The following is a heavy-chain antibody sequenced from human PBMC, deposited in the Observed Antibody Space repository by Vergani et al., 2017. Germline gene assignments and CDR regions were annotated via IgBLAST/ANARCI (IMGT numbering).Heavy chain of an antibody. CDR1: GGSISSYY. V-gene: IGHV4-59*08. D-gene: IGHD5-12*01. CDR3: ARGGYASYYYGMDV. J-gene: IGHJ6*02. Sequence: QVQLQESGPGLVKPSETLSLTCTVSGGSISSYYWSWIRQPPGKGLEWIGYIYYSGITNYNPSLKSRVTISVETSKNQFSLKLSSVTAADTAVYYCARGGYASYYYGMDVWGQGTTVTVSS. CDR2: IYYSGIT.